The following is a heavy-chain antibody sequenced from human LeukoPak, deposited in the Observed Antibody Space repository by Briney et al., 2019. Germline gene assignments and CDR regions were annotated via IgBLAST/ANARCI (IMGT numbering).Heavy chain of an antibody. J-gene: IGHJ4*02. Sequence: PGGSLRLSCAASGFPLYEYAMHWVPQAPREGLGWVSLIRWGGDSTYYADSVKGRFTLSSEYNKNSLYLQTKSLRTEGSALYDCAKSYGSGSYPVIGGKGTLVTVS. CDR2: IRWGGDST. D-gene: IGHD3-10*01. CDR1: GFPLYEYA. V-gene: IGHV3-43*01. CDR3: AKSYGSGSYPVI.